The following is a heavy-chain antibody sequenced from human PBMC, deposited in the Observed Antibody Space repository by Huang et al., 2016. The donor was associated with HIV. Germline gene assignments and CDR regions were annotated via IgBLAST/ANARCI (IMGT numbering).Heavy chain of an antibody. Sequence: EVQFVESGGGLVKPGRSLRLSCTASGFTFGNYGMSWFRQAPGKGLGWVGLNRSKDYSDKTEYAASVKGRVTISRDDSKSIAYLQMNSLKPEDTAVYYCTRDSVYPNYYDGSGFYFDYWGQGTLVTVSS. V-gene: IGHV3-49*05. D-gene: IGHD3-22*01. CDR3: TRDSVYPNYYDGSGFYFDY. CDR2: NRSKDYSDKT. CDR1: GFTFGNYG. J-gene: IGHJ4*02.